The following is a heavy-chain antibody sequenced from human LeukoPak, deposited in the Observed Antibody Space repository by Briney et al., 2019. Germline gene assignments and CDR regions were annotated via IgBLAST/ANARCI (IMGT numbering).Heavy chain of an antibody. D-gene: IGHD2-2*01. CDR2: ISGSGGST. Sequence: GGSLRLSCAASGFTFSSYAMSWVRQAPGKGLEWVSTISGSGGSTYYADSVKGRFTISRDNSKNTLYPQMNSLRAEDTAVYYCAKGGYCSTTSCYSVPFDYWGQGTLVTVSS. CDR3: AKGGYCSTTSCYSVPFDY. CDR1: GFTFSSYA. J-gene: IGHJ4*02. V-gene: IGHV3-23*01.